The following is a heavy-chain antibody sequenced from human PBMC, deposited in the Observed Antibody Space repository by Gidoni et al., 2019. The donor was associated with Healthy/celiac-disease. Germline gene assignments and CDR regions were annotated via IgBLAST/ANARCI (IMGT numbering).Heavy chain of an antibody. Sequence: GKGRFTISRDNSKNTLYLQMNSLRAEDTAVYYCAKFSTAFTYYYYYGMDVWGQGTTVTVSS. D-gene: IGHD3-3*02. CDR3: AKFSTAFTYYYYYGMDV. V-gene: IGHV3-23*01. J-gene: IGHJ6*02.